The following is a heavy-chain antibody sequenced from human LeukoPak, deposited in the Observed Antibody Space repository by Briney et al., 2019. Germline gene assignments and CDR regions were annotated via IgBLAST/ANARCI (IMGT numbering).Heavy chain of an antibody. Sequence: GGSLRLSCAASGFTVSSNYMSWVRQAPGEGLEWVSVIYSGGSTYYADSVKGRFTISRDNSKNTLYLQMNSLRAEDTAVYYCARVGNYGDYGFGYWGHGIPVTVSS. CDR3: ARVGNYGDYGFGY. V-gene: IGHV3-66*01. CDR1: GFTVSSNY. D-gene: IGHD4-17*01. J-gene: IGHJ4*03. CDR2: IYSGGST.